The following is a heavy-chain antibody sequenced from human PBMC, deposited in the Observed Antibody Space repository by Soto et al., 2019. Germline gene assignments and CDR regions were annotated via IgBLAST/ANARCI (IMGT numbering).Heavy chain of an antibody. Sequence: GESLKISCKGPGYNFTNFWIGWVRQMPGKGLEWMGIIYPGDSETKYSPDFEGQVTISADRSTNTAYLQWRSLRASDTAMYYCARLGFPGAIYFDSWGLGTLVTVSS. J-gene: IGHJ4*02. V-gene: IGHV5-51*01. CDR3: ARLGFPGAIYFDS. CDR1: GYNFTNFW. CDR2: IYPGDSET.